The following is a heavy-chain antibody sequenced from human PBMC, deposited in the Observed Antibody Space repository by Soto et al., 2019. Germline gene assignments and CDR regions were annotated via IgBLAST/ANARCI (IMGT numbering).Heavy chain of an antibody. V-gene: IGHV3-23*01. CDR2: ISGSGGST. D-gene: IGHD6-6*01. CDR3: AKDRGSSSAGYYYYYGMDV. CDR1: GFTFSSYA. Sequence: GESLKISCAASGFTFSSYAMSWVRQAPGKGLEWVSAISGSGGSTYYADSVKGRFTISRDNSKNTLYLQMNSLRAEDTAVYYCAKDRGSSSAGYYYYYGMDVWGQGTTVTVSS. J-gene: IGHJ6*02.